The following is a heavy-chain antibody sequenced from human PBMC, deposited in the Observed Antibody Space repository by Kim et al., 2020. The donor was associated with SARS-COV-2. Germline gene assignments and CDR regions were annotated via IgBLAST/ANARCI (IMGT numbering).Heavy chain of an antibody. J-gene: IGHJ4*02. D-gene: IGHD3-16*01. CDR3: VRDWGDVYNSLDS. Sequence: GGSLRLSCAASGFTFSTYAMHWVRQAPGKGLQCVAVISNDGTQKYYADSVKGRFTISRDNSRNTLNLQMNSLGSDDTAVYYCVRDWGDVYNSLDSWGQGTLVTVSS. CDR2: ISNDGTQK. V-gene: IGHV3-30-3*01. CDR1: GFTFSTYA.